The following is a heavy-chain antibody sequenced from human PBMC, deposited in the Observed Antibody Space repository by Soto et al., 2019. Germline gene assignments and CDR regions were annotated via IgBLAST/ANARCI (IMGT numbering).Heavy chain of an antibody. CDR2: IKRDGNET. CDR1: GFTFSTYW. CDR3: VRGCGRPICPYYLDV. J-gene: IGHJ6*03. Sequence: EVQLVESGGGLVQPGGSLRLSCVASGFTFSTYWMSWVRLAPGTGLEWVATIKRDGNETHYVDSVKGRFAISRDNAENSLYLQMSGLRPDDTAVYYCVRGCGRPICPYYLDVWGEGTAVTVSS. D-gene: IGHD2-15*01. V-gene: IGHV3-7*01.